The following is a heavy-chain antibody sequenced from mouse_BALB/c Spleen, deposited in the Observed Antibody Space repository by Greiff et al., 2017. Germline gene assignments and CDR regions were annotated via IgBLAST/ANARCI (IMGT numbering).Heavy chain of an antibody. D-gene: IGHD1-1*01. V-gene: IGHV14-3*02. CDR2: IDPANGNT. Sequence: VQLQQSGAELVKPGASVKLSCTASGFNIKDTYMHWVKQRPEQGLEWIGRIDPANGNTKYDPKFQGKATITADTSSNTAYLQLSSLTSEDTAVYYCARAGGLQRGGFDYWGQGTTLTVSS. CDR3: ARAGGLQRGGFDY. J-gene: IGHJ2*01. CDR1: GFNIKDTY.